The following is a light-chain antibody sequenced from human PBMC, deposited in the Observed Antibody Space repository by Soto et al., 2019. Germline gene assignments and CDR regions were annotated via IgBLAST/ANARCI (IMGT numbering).Light chain of an antibody. CDR2: DAS. J-gene: IGKJ2*01. V-gene: IGKV1-5*01. Sequence: DIQMTQTPSTLSASVGDRVTITCRATEYIGYFLAWYQQAPGKAPQLLISDASKLQSGAPSRFSGSGAGTEFTLTITSLQADDFANYYCQHYKSFPYTFGPGTKLDI. CDR3: QHYKSFPYT. CDR1: EYIGYF.